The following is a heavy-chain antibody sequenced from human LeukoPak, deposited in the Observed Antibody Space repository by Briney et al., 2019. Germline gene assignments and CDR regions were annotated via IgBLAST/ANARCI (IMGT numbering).Heavy chain of an antibody. D-gene: IGHD2-21*02. V-gene: IGHV4-59*01. CDR1: GGSISSYY. CDR2: VFNSGRT. CDR3: AGRQHIVVVTATRGSFDM. J-gene: IGHJ3*02. Sequence: PGGSLRLSCTVSGGSISSYYWSWIRQPPGKGLEWIGYVFNSGRTNYNPSLRSRVTMSVDTSKNQFSLKLSSLTAADTAVYYCAGRQHIVVVTATRGSFDMWGQGTMVTVSS.